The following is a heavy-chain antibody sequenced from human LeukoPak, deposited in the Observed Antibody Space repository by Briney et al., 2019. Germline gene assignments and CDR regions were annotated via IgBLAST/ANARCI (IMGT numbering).Heavy chain of an antibody. CDR3: ARGALGATTWWSDP. CDR1: GGTFSSYA. Sequence: ASVKVSCKASGGTFSSYAISWVRQAPGQGLEWMGRIIPIFGIANYAQKFQGRVTITADKSTSTAYMELSSLRSEDTAVYYCARGALGATTWWSDPWGQGTLVTVSS. D-gene: IGHD1-26*01. CDR2: IIPIFGIA. V-gene: IGHV1-69*04. J-gene: IGHJ5*02.